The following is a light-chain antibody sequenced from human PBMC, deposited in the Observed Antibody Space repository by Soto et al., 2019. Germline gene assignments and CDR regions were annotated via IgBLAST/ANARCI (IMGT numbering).Light chain of an antibody. V-gene: IGLV2-14*01. CDR1: SSDVGGYNY. CDR3: SSSTSSSPVV. CDR2: EVS. J-gene: IGLJ2*01. Sequence: QSALTQPASVSGSPGQSITISCTGTSSDVGGYNYVSWYQQHPGKAPKLMIYEVSNRPSGVSNRFSGSKSGNTASLTISGLQDEDEAYYYCSSSTSSSPVVFGGGTKLTVL.